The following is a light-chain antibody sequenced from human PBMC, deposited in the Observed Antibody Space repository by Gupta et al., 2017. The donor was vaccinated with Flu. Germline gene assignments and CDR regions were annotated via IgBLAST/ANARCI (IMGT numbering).Light chain of an antibody. CDR3: QMWDISRDHPNWV. CDR2: IDN. V-gene: IGLV3-21*02. J-gene: IGLJ3*02. CDR1: TCGRNS. Sequence: TAMSTCGGNTCGRNSIHFYKQHPAHSPLLVLYIDNYRPSGIPARVSGSTSGNTATLTISRVEACEEADSYCQMWDISRDHPNWVFGGGTKLTVL.